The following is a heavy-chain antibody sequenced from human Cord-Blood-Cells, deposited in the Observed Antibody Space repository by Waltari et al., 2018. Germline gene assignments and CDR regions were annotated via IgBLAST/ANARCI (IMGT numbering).Heavy chain of an antibody. D-gene: IGHD6-13*01. CDR2: IKQDGSEK. V-gene: IGHV3-7*05. Sequence: EVQLVESGGGLVQPGGSLRLSCAASGFTFSRYWMSWVRQAPGKGLEWVANIKQDGSEKYYVDSVKGRFTISRDNAKNSLYLQMNSLRAEDTAVYYCAASSSFDYWGQGTLVTVSS. CDR1: GFTFSRYW. CDR3: AASSSFDY. J-gene: IGHJ4*02.